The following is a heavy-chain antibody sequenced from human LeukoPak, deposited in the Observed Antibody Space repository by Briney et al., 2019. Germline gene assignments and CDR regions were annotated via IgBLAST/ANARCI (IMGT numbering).Heavy chain of an antibody. J-gene: IGHJ3*02. CDR3: ARVLLERPGIDSFDM. Sequence: GGSLRLSCGASEFSLRSYSMDWVRQAPGKGLEWVSHINSGSSTIYYADSVKGRFTLSRDNAGNSLYLHMNSLRAEDTAVYYCARVLLERPGIDSFDMWGQGTMVTVSS. D-gene: IGHD1-1*01. V-gene: IGHV3-48*01. CDR1: EFSLRSYS. CDR2: INSGSSTI.